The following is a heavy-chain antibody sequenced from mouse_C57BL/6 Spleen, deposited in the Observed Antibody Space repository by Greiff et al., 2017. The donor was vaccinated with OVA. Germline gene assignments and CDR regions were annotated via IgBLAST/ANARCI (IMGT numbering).Heavy chain of an antibody. D-gene: IGHD1-1*01. CDR2: IYPGDGDT. CDR3: AKGVYYGSSHWYFDV. J-gene: IGHJ1*03. Sequence: QVQLQQSGPELVKPGASVKISCKASGYAFSSSWMNWVKQRPGKGLEWIGRIYPGDGDTNYNGKFKGKATLTADKSSSTAYMQLSSLTSEDSAVYFCAKGVYYGSSHWYFDVWGTGTTVTVSS. V-gene: IGHV1-82*01. CDR1: GYAFSSSW.